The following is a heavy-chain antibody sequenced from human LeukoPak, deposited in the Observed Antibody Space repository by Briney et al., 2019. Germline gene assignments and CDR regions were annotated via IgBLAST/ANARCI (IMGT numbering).Heavy chain of an antibody. V-gene: IGHV3-64*01. Sequence: GGSLRLSCAASGFTFSSYTMHWVRQAPGKGLEYVSAISSNGDSTYYANSVKGRFTISRDNSKNTLYLQMGSLRAEDMAVYYCARAPRIGGTYSYYYYGMDVWGQGTTVTVSS. CDR2: ISSNGDST. D-gene: IGHD1-26*01. J-gene: IGHJ6*02. CDR3: ARAPRIGGTYSYYYYGMDV. CDR1: GFTFSSYT.